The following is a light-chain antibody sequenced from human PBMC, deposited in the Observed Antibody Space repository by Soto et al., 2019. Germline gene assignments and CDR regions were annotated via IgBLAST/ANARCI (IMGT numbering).Light chain of an antibody. Sequence: QSVLTQAPSASGTPGQRVTISCSGSSSNVGSLSVDWYQHLPGTAPKLLIHSNYQRPSGVPDRFSGSKSGTSASLAINGLHSDYEADYYCAAFDGSLNALYVFGTGTKVTVL. CDR1: SSNVGSLS. J-gene: IGLJ1*01. V-gene: IGLV1-44*01. CDR2: SNY. CDR3: AAFDGSLNALYV.